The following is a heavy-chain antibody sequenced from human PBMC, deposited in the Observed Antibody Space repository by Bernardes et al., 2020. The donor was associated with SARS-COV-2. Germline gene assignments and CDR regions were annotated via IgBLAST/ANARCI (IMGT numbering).Heavy chain of an antibody. Sequence: SETLSLTCTVSGGSINSGIFYWSWIRQPAGKGLEWIGRIYTSGSTTYNPSLKSRVTISIDTSKNQFSLKLSAVTAADTAIYYCARTYYDILTGYYSYHGMDVWGQGTTVTVSS. CDR3: ARTYYDILTGYYSYHGMDV. V-gene: IGHV4-61*02. CDR1: GGSINSGIFY. CDR2: IYTSGST. D-gene: IGHD3-9*01. J-gene: IGHJ6*02.